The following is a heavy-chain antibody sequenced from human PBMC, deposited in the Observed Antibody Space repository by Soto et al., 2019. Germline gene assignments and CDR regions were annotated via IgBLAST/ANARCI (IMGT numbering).Heavy chain of an antibody. CDR1: GFTFSSYG. J-gene: IGHJ4*02. CDR2: ISYDGSNK. V-gene: IGHV3-30*18. D-gene: IGHD6-19*01. Sequence: GSLRLSCAASGFTFSSYGMHWVRQAPGKGLEWVAVISYDGSNKYYADSVKGRFTISRDNSKNTLYLQMNSLRAEDTAVYYCAKIVGAVAGYYWGQGTLVTVSS. CDR3: AKIVGAVAGYY.